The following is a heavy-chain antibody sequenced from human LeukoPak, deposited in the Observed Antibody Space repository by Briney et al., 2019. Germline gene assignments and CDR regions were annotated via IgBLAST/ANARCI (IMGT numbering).Heavy chain of an antibody. Sequence: PGRSLRLSCTASGFTFGDYAMSWFRQAPGKGLEWVGFIRSKAYGGTTEYAASVKGRFTISRDDYKRIAYPQMNSLKTEDTAVYYCTRGLGGAEFDYWGQGTLVTVSS. CDR1: GFTFGDYA. D-gene: IGHD1-26*01. CDR3: TRGLGGAEFDY. V-gene: IGHV3-49*03. CDR2: IRSKAYGGTT. J-gene: IGHJ4*02.